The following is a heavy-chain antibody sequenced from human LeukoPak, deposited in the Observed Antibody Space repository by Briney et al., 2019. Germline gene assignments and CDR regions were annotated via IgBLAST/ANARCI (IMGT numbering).Heavy chain of an antibody. J-gene: IGHJ4*02. D-gene: IGHD3-22*01. CDR1: GFTFSNYA. CDR3: ARVAHDSSGYYYVYFDY. Sequence: PGGSLRLSCAASGFTFSNYAMTWVRQAPGKGLEWVSSISSSSSYIYYADSVKGRFTISRDNAKNSLYLQMNSLRAEDTAVYYCARVAHDSSGYYYVYFDYWGQGTLVTVSS. CDR2: ISSSSSYI. V-gene: IGHV3-21*01.